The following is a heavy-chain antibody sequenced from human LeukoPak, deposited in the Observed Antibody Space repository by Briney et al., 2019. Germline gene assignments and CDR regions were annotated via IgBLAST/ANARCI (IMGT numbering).Heavy chain of an antibody. D-gene: IGHD1-26*01. J-gene: IGHJ1*01. V-gene: IGHV3-30-3*01. CDR2: ISYDGSNK. CDR1: GFTFSSYA. Sequence: GGSLRLSCAASGFTFSSYAMHWVRQAPGKGLEWVTVISYDGSNKYYADSVKGRFTISRDNSKNTLYLQMNSLRAEDTAVYYCAKASLVGATTLSSYFQHWGQGTLVTVSS. CDR3: AKASLVGATTLSSYFQH.